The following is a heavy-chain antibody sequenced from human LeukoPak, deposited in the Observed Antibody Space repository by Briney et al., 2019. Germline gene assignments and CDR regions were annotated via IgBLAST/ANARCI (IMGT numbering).Heavy chain of an antibody. CDR3: ARERTNYDYVWGSYRSTQPPHMDV. CDR1: GGTFSSYA. Sequence: GSSVKVSCRASGGTFSSYAISWVRQAPGQGLEWMGRIIPIFGTANYAQKFQGRVTITTDESTSTAYMELSSLRSEDTAVYYCARERTNYDYVWGSYRSTQPPHMDVWGKGTTVTVSS. CDR2: IIPIFGTA. D-gene: IGHD3-16*02. V-gene: IGHV1-69*05. J-gene: IGHJ6*03.